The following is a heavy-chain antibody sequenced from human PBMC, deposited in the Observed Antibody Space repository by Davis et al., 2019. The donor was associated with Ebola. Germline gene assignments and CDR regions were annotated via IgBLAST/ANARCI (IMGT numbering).Heavy chain of an antibody. CDR1: GGSISSTNW. V-gene: IGHV4-4*02. Sequence: SETLSLTCAVSGGSISSTNWWSWVRQTPGKGLEWIGEIYHSGATNYNPSLKSRVTISVDKSKNQFSLKLNSVTAADTAVYYCARDGGWNDIFIYFDHWGQGTLVTVSS. CDR3: ARDGGWNDIFIYFDH. D-gene: IGHD1-1*01. J-gene: IGHJ4*02. CDR2: IYHSGAT.